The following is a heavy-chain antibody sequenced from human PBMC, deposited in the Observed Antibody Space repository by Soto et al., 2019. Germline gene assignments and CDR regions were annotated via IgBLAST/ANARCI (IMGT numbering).Heavy chain of an antibody. Sequence: GGSLRLSCAASGFTFGSYGMHWVRQAPGKGLEWVAVIWYDGSNKYYADSVKGRFTISRDNSKNTLYLQMNSLRAEDTAVYSCARDRVATRGPYYYYGMDVWGQGTTVTVSS. CDR3: ARDRVATRGPYYYYGMDV. D-gene: IGHD5-12*01. J-gene: IGHJ6*02. CDR2: IWYDGSNK. V-gene: IGHV3-33*01. CDR1: GFTFGSYG.